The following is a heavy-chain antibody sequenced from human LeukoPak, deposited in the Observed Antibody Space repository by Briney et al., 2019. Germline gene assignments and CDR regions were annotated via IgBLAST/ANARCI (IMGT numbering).Heavy chain of an antibody. Sequence: GRSLRLSCAASGFTFDDYAMPWVRQAPGKGLEWVSGISWNSGSIGYADSVNGRFTISRDNAKNSLYLQMNSLRAEDTALYYCAKDTAYAQDAFDIWGQGTMVTVSS. J-gene: IGHJ3*02. CDR3: AKDTAYAQDAFDI. V-gene: IGHV3-9*01. CDR2: ISWNSGSI. CDR1: GFTFDDYA. D-gene: IGHD4-17*01.